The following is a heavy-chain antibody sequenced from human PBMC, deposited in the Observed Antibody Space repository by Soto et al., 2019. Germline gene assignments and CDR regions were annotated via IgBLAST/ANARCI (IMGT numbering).Heavy chain of an antibody. CDR1: GFSLSTSGVG. CDR3: IQSRCGGDCLQSYASHYYYGMDV. CDR2: IYWDDDK. Sequence: QITLKESGPTLVKPTQTLTLTCTFSGFSLSTSGVGVGWIRQPPGKALEWLALIYWDDDKRYSPSLRSRLTINKDTSKTQVVLTMTTMDPVDTATYYCIQSRCGGDCLQSYASHYYYGMDVWGQGTTVTVSS. V-gene: IGHV2-5*02. J-gene: IGHJ6*02. D-gene: IGHD2-21*02.